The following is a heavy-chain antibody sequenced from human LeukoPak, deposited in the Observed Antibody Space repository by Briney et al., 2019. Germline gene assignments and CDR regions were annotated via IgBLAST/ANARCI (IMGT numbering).Heavy chain of an antibody. CDR3: ARGRSGWYHNFDY. V-gene: IGHV3-21*01. D-gene: IGHD6-19*01. Sequence: GGSLRLSCTASGFTFSSYSMNWVRQAPGKGLEGVSSITSSSSYIYYADSVKGRSTISRDNAKNSLYLQMNSLRAEDTAVYYCARGRSGWYHNFDYWGQGTLVTVSS. CDR1: GFTFSSYS. CDR2: ITSSSSYI. J-gene: IGHJ4*02.